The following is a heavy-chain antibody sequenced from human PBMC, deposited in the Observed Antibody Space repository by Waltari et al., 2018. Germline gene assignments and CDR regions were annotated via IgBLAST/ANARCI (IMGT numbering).Heavy chain of an antibody. CDR2: MSYDGKNS. CDR1: GFTFSNYA. CDR3: ARDSWASHTGVVTYYYHMDV. Sequence: QVQLVESGGGVVQPGGSLRLPCAASGFTFSNYAMHWVRQSPGKGLEWVAVMSYDGKNSYYADSMKGRFSISRDNSKNTLYLQINSLRPEDTAVYHCARDSWASHTGVVTYYYHMDVWGKGTTVTVSS. V-gene: IGHV3-30*04. J-gene: IGHJ6*03. D-gene: IGHD5-18*01.